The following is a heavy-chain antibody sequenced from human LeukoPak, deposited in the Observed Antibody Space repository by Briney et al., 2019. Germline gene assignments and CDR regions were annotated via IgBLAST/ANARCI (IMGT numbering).Heavy chain of an antibody. Sequence: SETLSLTCTVSGGSISSYYWSWIRQSPGMGLEWIGSIYYSGATDYNPSLKSRVTISAGTSSNQFFLRLRSVTAADTAVYYCARSYYDSSGYYFDYWGQGTLVTVSS. J-gene: IGHJ4*02. CDR1: GGSISSYY. D-gene: IGHD3-22*01. CDR3: ARSYYDSSGYYFDY. V-gene: IGHV4-59*01. CDR2: IYYSGAT.